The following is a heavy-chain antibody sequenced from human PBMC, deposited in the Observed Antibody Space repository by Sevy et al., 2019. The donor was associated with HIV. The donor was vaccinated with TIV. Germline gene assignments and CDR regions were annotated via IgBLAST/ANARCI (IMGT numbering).Heavy chain of an antibody. CDR2: INDAGGNT. CDR1: GYTFISYA. D-gene: IGHD1-1*01. CDR3: ARRGTGLDYYYGMDV. V-gene: IGHV1-3*01. Sequence: ASVKVSCKASGYTFISYAIHWVRQAPGQGLQWMGWINDAGGNTKYSQNFQGRVTFSTDTSANTAYMELSSLRSEDTAMNYCARRGTGLDYYYGMDVWGQGTTVTVSS. J-gene: IGHJ6*02.